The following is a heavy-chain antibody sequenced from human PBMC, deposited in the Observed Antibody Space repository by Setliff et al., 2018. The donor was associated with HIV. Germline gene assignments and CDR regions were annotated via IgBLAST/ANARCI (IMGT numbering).Heavy chain of an antibody. CDR1: GYTFSSYG. J-gene: IGHJ3*02. CDR2: ISGYDGDK. V-gene: IGHV1-8*01. Sequence: ASVKVSCKASGYTFSSYGLTWVRQAPGQGLGWMGWISGYDGDKKYAQKFQGRVTMTGNTSISTAYMELSSLRSEGTAVYYCARGGGGYYYVGAVDIWGQGTVVTVSS. CDR3: ARGGGGYYYVGAVDI. D-gene: IGHD3-22*01.